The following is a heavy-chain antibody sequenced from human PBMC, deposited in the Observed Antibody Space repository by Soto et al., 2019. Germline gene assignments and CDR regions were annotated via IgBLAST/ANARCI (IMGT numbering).Heavy chain of an antibody. CDR3: ARPRSSGNLNAFDI. CDR1: GGSISSSSHY. Sequence: QLQLQESGPGLVRPSETLSLTCIVSGGSISSSSHYWSWTRQPPGKGLEWIGSISYSGDTYYNPSLKSRVTISVDTSKNQFSLKLSSVTAADTAVYYCARPRSSGNLNAFDIWGQGTMVTVSS. D-gene: IGHD1-26*01. CDR2: ISYSGDT. J-gene: IGHJ3*02. V-gene: IGHV4-39*01.